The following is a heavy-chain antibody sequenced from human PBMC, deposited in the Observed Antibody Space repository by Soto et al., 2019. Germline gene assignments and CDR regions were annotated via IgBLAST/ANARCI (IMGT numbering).Heavy chain of an antibody. CDR2: VNPDNGGT. CDR1: GYTFTGNY. CDR3: ARDPRPPSGWLGFWEYGMDV. J-gene: IGHJ6*02. V-gene: IGHV1-2*02. D-gene: IGHD3-3*01. Sequence: GASVKVSCKASGYTFTGNYIHWVRQAPGQGLEWMGWVNPDNGGTTSAEKFQGRDTMTRDTSVTTAYMELYRLTSDDTAVYYCARDPRPPSGWLGFWEYGMDVWGQGTTVTVSS.